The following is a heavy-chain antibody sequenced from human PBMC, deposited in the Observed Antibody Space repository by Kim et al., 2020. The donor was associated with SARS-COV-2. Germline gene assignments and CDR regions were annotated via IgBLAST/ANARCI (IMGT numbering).Heavy chain of an antibody. V-gene: IGHV3-74*01. Sequence: GKGLVWVSRINSDGTTTSYGDSVKGRFTISRDNAKNTLYLQMNSLTAEDTAVYYCARRQFTSGWYYFDYWGQGTLVTVSS. D-gene: IGHD6-19*01. CDR2: INSDGTTT. CDR3: ARRQFTSGWYYFDY. J-gene: IGHJ4*02.